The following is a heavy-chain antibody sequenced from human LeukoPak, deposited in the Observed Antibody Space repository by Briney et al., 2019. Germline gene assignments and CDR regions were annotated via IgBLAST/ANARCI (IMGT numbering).Heavy chain of an antibody. J-gene: IGHJ4*02. CDR2: INHSGST. CDR3: ARLPTKIKVRATRPDDY. D-gene: IGHD1-26*01. Sequence: SETLSLTCAVYGGSFGGYYWSWIRQPPGKGLEWIGEINHSGSTNYNPSLKSRVTISVDTSKNQFSLKLSSVTAADTAVYYCARLPTKIKVRATRPDDYWGQGTLVTVSS. V-gene: IGHV4-34*01. CDR1: GGSFGGYY.